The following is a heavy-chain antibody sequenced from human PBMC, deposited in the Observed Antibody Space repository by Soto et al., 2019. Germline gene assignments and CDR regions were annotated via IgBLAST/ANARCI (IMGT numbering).Heavy chain of an antibody. CDR2: IDPSDSYT. D-gene: IGHD2-15*01. J-gene: IGHJ6*02. Sequence: GESLKISCKGSGYSFTSYWISWVRQMPGKGLEWMGRIDPSDSYTNYSPSFQGHVTISADKSISTAYLQWSSLKASDTAMYYWVTNPPRSHYGMDVWGQGTTVPVSS. V-gene: IGHV5-10-1*01. CDR3: VTNPPRSHYGMDV. CDR1: GYSFTSYW.